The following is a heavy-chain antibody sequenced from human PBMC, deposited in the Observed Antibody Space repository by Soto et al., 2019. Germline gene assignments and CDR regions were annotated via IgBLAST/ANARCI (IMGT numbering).Heavy chain of an antibody. CDR2: INHSGST. V-gene: IGHV4-34*01. CDR3: ARGISMIVEAQRDAPDKYYFDS. J-gene: IGHJ4*02. D-gene: IGHD3-22*01. Sequence: PSETLSLTCAVYGGSFSGHFWSWIRQPPVKGLEWIGEINHSGSTNFNASLKSRVTISVDTSKNQFSLKVNSLTAADTAVYYCARGISMIVEAQRDAPDKYYFDSWGQGTVVTVSS. CDR1: GGSFSGHF.